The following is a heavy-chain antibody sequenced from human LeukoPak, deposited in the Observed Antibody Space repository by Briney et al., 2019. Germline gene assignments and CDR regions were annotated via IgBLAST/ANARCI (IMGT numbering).Heavy chain of an antibody. Sequence: SSETLSLTCTVSGGSISSSSYYWGWIRQPPGKGLEWIGSIYYSGSTYYNPSLKSRVTISVDTSKNQFSLKLSSVTAADTAVYYCARDQGRYDYVWGSYRHPGPNFDYWGQGTLVTVSS. D-gene: IGHD3-16*02. V-gene: IGHV4-39*07. CDR3: ARDQGRYDYVWGSYRHPGPNFDY. CDR1: GGSISSSSYY. CDR2: IYYSGST. J-gene: IGHJ4*02.